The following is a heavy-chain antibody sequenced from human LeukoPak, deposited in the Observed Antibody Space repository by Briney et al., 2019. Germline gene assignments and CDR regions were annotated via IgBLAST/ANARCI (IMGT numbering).Heavy chain of an antibody. D-gene: IGHD3-10*01. V-gene: IGHV3-11*04. Sequence: GGSLRLSCAASGFTFSDYYMSWIRQAPGKGLEWISYISSRGSTIYYADSVKGRFTISTDNAKRSLYLQMNSLRAEDTAVYYCARVRGSYSSDYWGQGTLVTVSS. CDR2: ISSRGSTI. J-gene: IGHJ4*02. CDR1: GFTFSDYY. CDR3: ARVRGSYSSDY.